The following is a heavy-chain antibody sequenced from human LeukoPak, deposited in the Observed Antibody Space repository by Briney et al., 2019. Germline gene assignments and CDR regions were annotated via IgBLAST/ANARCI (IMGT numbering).Heavy chain of an antibody. CDR3: AKDGRGSIFGVVIYYYYYMDV. J-gene: IGHJ6*03. CDR1: GFTFSSYA. D-gene: IGHD3-3*01. V-gene: IGHV3-30-3*01. Sequence: GGSLRLSCAASGFTFSSYAMHWVRQAPGKGLEWVAVISYDGSNKYYADSVKGRFTISRDNSKNTLYLQMNSLRAEDTAVYYCAKDGRGSIFGVVIYYYYYMDVWGKGTTVTVSS. CDR2: ISYDGSNK.